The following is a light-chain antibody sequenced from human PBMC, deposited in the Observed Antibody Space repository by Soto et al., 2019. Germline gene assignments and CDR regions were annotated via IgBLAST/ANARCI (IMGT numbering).Light chain of an antibody. Sequence: QSALTQPASVSGSPGQSITISCGGTSSDVGAYIYVSWYQQYPGKAPKLIIYEVNNRPSGVSGRFSGSKSDTTAYLTISGLQAEDEADYYCSSYAGSSTWVFGGGSKLTVL. J-gene: IGLJ3*02. V-gene: IGLV2-14*03. CDR3: SSYAGSSTWV. CDR2: EVN. CDR1: SSDVGAYIY.